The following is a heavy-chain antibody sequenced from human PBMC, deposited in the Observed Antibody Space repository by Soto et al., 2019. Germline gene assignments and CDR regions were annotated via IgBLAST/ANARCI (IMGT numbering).Heavy chain of an antibody. V-gene: IGHV4-4*02. CDR1: GDSMNSRDW. CDR2: VRPGGST. Sequence: VQLQESGPGLVEPSGTLSLTCAVSGDSMNSRDWWSWVRQSPGKGLEWIGEVRPGGSTNYNAALSNRVTISVAESKNQFSLRLTSVTAANTAVYYCARVRFSVTTRACLDYWGQGTLVTVSS. CDR3: ARVRFSVTTRACLDY. J-gene: IGHJ4*02. D-gene: IGHD2-21*02.